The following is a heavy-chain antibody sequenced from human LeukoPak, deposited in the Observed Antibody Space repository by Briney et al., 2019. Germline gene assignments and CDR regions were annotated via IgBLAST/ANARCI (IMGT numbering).Heavy chain of an antibody. CDR1: GFTVSSNY. Sequence: PGGSLRLSCAASGFTVSSNYMSWVRQAPGKGLEWVPVIYSGGSTYYADSVKGRFTISRDNSKNTLYLQMNSLRAEDTAVYYCARVWYSGYDYHIDYWGQGTLVTVSS. CDR3: ARVWYSGYDYHIDY. J-gene: IGHJ4*02. V-gene: IGHV3-66*01. CDR2: IYSGGST. D-gene: IGHD5-12*01.